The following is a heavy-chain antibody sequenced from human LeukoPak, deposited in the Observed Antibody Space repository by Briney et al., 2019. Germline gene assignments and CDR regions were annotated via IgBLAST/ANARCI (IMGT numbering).Heavy chain of an antibody. CDR2: ISAYNGNT. J-gene: IGHJ4*02. CDR1: GYTFTSYG. CDR3: ASGDYYDSSGYYPFDY. Sequence: ASVKVSCTASGYTFTSYGISWVRQAPGQGLEWMGWISAYNGNTNYAQKLQGRVTMTTDTSTSTAYMELRSLRSDDTAVYYCASGDYYDSSGYYPFDYWGQGTLVTVSS. V-gene: IGHV1-18*01. D-gene: IGHD3-22*01.